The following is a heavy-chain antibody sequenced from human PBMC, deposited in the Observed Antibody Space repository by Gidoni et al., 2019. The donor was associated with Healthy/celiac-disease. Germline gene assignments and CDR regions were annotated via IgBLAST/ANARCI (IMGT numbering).Heavy chain of an antibody. CDR3: ARHIRFTMVRGSNWFDP. Sequence: QLQLQESGPGLVKPSETLSLPCTVSGGSISSSSYYWGWIRQPPGKGLEWIGSIYYSGSTYYNPSLKSRVTISVDTSKNQFSLKLSSVTAADTAVYYCARHIRFTMVRGSNWFDPWGQGTLVTVSS. V-gene: IGHV4-39*01. D-gene: IGHD3-10*01. CDR2: IYYSGST. CDR1: GGSISSSSYY. J-gene: IGHJ5*02.